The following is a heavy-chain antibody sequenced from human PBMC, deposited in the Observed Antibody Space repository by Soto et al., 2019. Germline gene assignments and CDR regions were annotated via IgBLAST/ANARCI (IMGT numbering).Heavy chain of an antibody. J-gene: IGHJ4*02. V-gene: IGHV3-7*04. CDR3: ARETWWRLDY. D-gene: IGHD2-15*01. CDR1: GLPFSSHY. CDR2: INPDGRDE. Sequence: EVQLVESGGGLVQPGGSLRLSCAASGLPFSSHYMSWIRQAPGRGLEWVAKINPDGRDEQYADSGRGRFTGSRDNTKKLVFLQMKGLRVEDTAVYYCARETWWRLDYWGQGNLVTVSS.